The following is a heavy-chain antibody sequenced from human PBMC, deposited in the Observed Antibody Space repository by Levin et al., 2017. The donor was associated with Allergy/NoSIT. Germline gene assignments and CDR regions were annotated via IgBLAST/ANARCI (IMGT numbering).Heavy chain of an antibody. D-gene: IGHD6-13*01. CDR3: AHSYSSSWSGYDYGMDV. J-gene: IGHJ6*02. Sequence: SGPTLVKPTQTLTLTCTFSGFSLSTSGVGVGWIRQPPGKALEWLALIYWDDDKRYSPSLKSRLTITKDTSKNQVVLTMTNMDPVDTATYYCAHSYSSSWSGYDYGMDVWGQGTTVTVSS. V-gene: IGHV2-5*02. CDR2: IYWDDDK. CDR1: GFSLSTSGVG.